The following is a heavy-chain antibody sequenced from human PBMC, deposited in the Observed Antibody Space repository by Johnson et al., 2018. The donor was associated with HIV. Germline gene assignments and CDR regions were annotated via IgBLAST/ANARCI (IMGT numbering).Heavy chain of an antibody. CDR2: ISYDGGNK. Sequence: QVQPVESRRGVLQPGPSLRLSRSASGFTFSSYAMHWVRQAPGKGLEWVAVISYDGGNKYYADSVKGRFTISRDNANNSLYLQMNSLRAEDTAVYYCARGVSSGYYSNAFDVWGQGTMATVSS. V-gene: IGHV3-30*04. J-gene: IGHJ3*01. CDR1: GFTFSSYA. D-gene: IGHD3-22*01. CDR3: ARGVSSGYYSNAFDV.